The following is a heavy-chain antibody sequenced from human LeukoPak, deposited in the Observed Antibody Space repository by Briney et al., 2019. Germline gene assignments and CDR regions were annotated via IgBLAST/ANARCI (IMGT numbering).Heavy chain of an antibody. CDR2: INQDGSVK. CDR1: GFTFRNYW. Sequence: GGFLRLSCAASGFTFRNYWMNWVRQAPGKGLEWVANINQDGSVKQYVDSLKGRFSISRDNAKNSLYLQMNSLRAEDTAVYYCARYRAVAGIRNFDYWGQGALVTVSS. D-gene: IGHD6-19*01. J-gene: IGHJ4*02. CDR3: ARYRAVAGIRNFDY. V-gene: IGHV3-7*03.